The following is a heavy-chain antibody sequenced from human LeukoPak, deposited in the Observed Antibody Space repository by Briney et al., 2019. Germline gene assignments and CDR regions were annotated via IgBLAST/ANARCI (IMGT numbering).Heavy chain of an antibody. Sequence: GESLKISCEGSGGSFTKFWIGWVRQMPGKGLELMGIIYPADSDTRYSPSFQGQVTISADKSISAAYLQWSSLKASDTAMYYCARPGQLGEYTPYYFDYWGQGTLVTVSS. J-gene: IGHJ4*02. V-gene: IGHV5-51*01. CDR1: GGSFTKFW. D-gene: IGHD7-27*01. CDR3: ARPGQLGEYTPYYFDY. CDR2: IYPADSDT.